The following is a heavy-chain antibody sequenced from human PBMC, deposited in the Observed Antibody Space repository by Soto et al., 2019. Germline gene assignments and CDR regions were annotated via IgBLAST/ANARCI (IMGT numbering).Heavy chain of an antibody. J-gene: IGHJ4*02. V-gene: IGHV3-74*01. CDR1: GFTFSSYW. CDR3: VRDLSVTTKFDY. Sequence: EVQLVESGGGLVQPGGSLRLSCAASGFTFSSYWMHWVRQAPGKGLVWVSRINGDGTTTGYADFVKGRFSISRDGAKNTLYLQMNSLRAEDTAVYYCVRDLSVTTKFDYWGQGTLVTVSS. CDR2: INGDGTTT. D-gene: IGHD4-17*01.